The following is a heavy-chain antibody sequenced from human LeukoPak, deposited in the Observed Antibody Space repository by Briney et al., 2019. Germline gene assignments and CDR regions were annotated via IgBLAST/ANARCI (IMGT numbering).Heavy chain of an antibody. D-gene: IGHD3-22*01. V-gene: IGHV3-23*01. CDR3: AKSPGWYYYGSNAYYFDY. CDR1: GFTFDSYA. J-gene: IGHJ4*02. Sequence: GGSLRLSCAASGFTFDSYAMNWVRHSPRKGLEWVAAISGSGESTFHADSVKGRFTISRDNSKNTLNLQMNSLRVEDTAVYYCAKSPGWYYYGSNAYYFDYWGQGTLVTVSS. CDR2: ISGSGEST.